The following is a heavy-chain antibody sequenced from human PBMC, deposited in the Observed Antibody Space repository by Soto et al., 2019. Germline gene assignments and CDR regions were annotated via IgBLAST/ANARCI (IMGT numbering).Heavy chain of an antibody. CDR3: ARDPLHYDILTGYSPNYFDF. V-gene: IGHV3-33*08. D-gene: IGHD3-9*01. CDR2: IWYDGSNK. J-gene: IGHJ4*02. CDR1: GFTFSSYA. Sequence: GGSLRLSCAASGFTFSSYAMSWVRQAPGKGLEWVAVIWYDGSNKYYADSVKGRFTISRDNSKNTLYLQMNSLRAEDTAVYYCARDPLHYDILTGYSPNYFDFWGQGTLVTVSS.